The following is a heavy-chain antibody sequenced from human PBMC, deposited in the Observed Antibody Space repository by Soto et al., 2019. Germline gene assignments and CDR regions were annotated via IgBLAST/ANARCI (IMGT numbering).Heavy chain of an antibody. J-gene: IGHJ4*02. CDR3: VRQEARDTVTTGYFDY. CDR1: GGSISSGDYY. Sequence: SETLSLTCTVSGGSISSGDYYWSWIRQPPGKGLEWIGYIYYSGSTYYNPSLKSRVTISVDTSKNQFSLKLSSVTAADTAVYYCVRQEARDTVTTGYFDYWGQGTLVTVSS. D-gene: IGHD4-17*01. CDR2: IYYSGST. V-gene: IGHV4-30-4*01.